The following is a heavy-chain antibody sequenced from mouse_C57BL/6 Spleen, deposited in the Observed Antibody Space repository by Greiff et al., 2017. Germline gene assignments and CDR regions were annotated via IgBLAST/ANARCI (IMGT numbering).Heavy chain of an antibody. CDR3: ARDDDYDVDYAMDY. J-gene: IGHJ4*01. Sequence: EVKVEESGPGLVKPSQSLSLTCSVTGYSITSGYYWNWIRQFPGNKLEWMGYISYDGSNNYNPSLKNRISITRDTSKNQFFLKLNSVTTEDTATYYCARDDDYDVDYAMDYWGQGTSVTVSS. CDR1: GYSITSGYY. V-gene: IGHV3-6*01. CDR2: ISYDGSN. D-gene: IGHD2-4*01.